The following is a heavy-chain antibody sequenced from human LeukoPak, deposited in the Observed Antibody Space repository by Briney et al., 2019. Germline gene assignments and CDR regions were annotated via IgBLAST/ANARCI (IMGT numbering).Heavy chain of an antibody. CDR2: ISGSGGST. CDR1: GFTFSSYA. D-gene: IGHD6-19*01. CDR3: ARAKPQYSSGWYGAPDY. V-gene: IGHV3-23*01. Sequence: PGGSLRLSCAASGFTFSSYAMSWVRQAPGKGLEWVSAISGSGGSTAYADSVKGRFTISRDNSKNTLYLQINSLRAEDTAVYYCARAKPQYSSGWYGAPDYWGQGTLVTVSS. J-gene: IGHJ4*02.